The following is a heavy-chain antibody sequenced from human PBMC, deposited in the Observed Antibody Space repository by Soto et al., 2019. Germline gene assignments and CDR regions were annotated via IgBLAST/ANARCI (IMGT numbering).Heavy chain of an antibody. CDR3: ARGEEGPWSQQLGEGFEP. CDR2: MYDSGSS. V-gene: IGHV4-39*07. D-gene: IGHD6-13*01. Sequence: SETLSLTCTVSGGSISSSDYCWGWIRQPPGKGLECIGIMYDSGSSDYNPSLKSRVTISVDKSKNQFSLKLSSVTAADTAVYYCARGEEGPWSQQLGEGFEPWGQGTLVTVSS. CDR1: GGSISSSDYC. J-gene: IGHJ5*02.